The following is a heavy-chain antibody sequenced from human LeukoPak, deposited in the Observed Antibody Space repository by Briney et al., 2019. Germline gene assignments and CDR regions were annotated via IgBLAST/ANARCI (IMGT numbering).Heavy chain of an antibody. CDR3: ARLVVSPGSGGSYYEH. V-gene: IGHV3-7*03. J-gene: IGHJ4*02. CDR2: IKQGGSKK. D-gene: IGHD2-15*01. Sequence: GGSLRLSCAASEFIFSNYGMSWVRQGPGEGREWVANIKQGGSKKYYADSVKGRFTISRENAKNTLYLQMNSLRVEDTAIYNCARLVVSPGSGGSYYEHWGQGTLVTVSS. CDR1: EFIFSNYG.